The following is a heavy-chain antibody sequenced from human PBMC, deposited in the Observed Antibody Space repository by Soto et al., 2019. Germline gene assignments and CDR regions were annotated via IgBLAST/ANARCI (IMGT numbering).Heavy chain of an antibody. V-gene: IGHV4-31*03. D-gene: IGHD6-13*01. J-gene: IGHJ6*03. CDR1: GGSISSGGYY. CDR3: ARCSQRHYYYYCVDV. Sequence: PSETLSLTCTVSGGSISSGGYYWTWIRQHTGKGLEWIGYIYYSGSTYYNPSLKSRVTISVDTSKNQFSLKLSSVTAADTAVYYCARCSQRHYYYYCVDVWGKGTTVTVSS. CDR2: IYYSGST.